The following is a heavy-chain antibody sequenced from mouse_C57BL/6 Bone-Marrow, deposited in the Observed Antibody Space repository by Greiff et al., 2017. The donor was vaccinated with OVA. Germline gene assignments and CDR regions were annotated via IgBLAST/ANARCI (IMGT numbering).Heavy chain of an antibody. CDR2: ISSGGSYT. CDR1: GFTFSSYG. D-gene: IGHD1-1*01. J-gene: IGHJ2*01. Sequence: EVKLVESGGDFVKPGGSLKLSCAASGFTFSSYGMSWVRQTPDKRLEWVATISSGGSYTYYPDSVKGRFTISRDNAKNTLYLQMSSLKSEDTAMYYCARHGTTVDYWGQGTTLTVSS. V-gene: IGHV5-6*01. CDR3: ARHGTTVDY.